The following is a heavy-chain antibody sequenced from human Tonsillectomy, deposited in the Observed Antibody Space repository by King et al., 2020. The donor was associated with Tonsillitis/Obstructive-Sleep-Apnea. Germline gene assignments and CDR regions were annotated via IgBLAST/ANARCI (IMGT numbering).Heavy chain of an antibody. J-gene: IGHJ4*02. Sequence: VQLVESGGGVVKPGRSLRLSCAASGFTFSSYGMHWVRQAPGQGLEWVAVIWYDGSNKYYADTVKGRFTISIDNSKNTLYLQMNSLRAEDTAVYYCARGGHLVGFWGQGTLVTVSS. V-gene: IGHV3-33*01. CDR3: ARGGHLVGF. CDR2: IWYDGSNK. D-gene: IGHD2-21*01. CDR1: GFTFSSYG.